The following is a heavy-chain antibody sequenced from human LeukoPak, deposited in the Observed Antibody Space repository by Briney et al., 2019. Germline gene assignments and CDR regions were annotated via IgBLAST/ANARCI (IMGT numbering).Heavy chain of an antibody. Sequence: SETLSLTCTVSGGSISSSSYYWGWIRQPPGKGLEWIGSIYYSGSTYYNPYLQSRVTISVDTSKNQFSLKLSSVTAADTAAYSCATTYSSSATWYYYYYMDVWGKGTTVTVSS. CDR2: IYYSGST. J-gene: IGHJ6*03. CDR1: GGSISSSSYY. CDR3: ATTYSSSATWYYYYYMDV. D-gene: IGHD6-13*01. V-gene: IGHV4-39*01.